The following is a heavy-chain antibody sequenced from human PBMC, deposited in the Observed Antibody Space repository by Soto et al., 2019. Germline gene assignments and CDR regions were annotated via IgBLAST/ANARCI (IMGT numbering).Heavy chain of an antibody. CDR2: IFSNDEK. J-gene: IGHJ4*02. V-gene: IGHV2-26*01. Sequence: QVTLKESGPVLVKPTETLTLTCTVSGFSLSNARMGVGWIRQPPGKALEWLAHIFSNDEKSYSTSLKSRLTISKDTSKSQVVLTMTNMDPVDTATYYCARTPLNYYDSSGYFDYWGQGTLVTVSS. D-gene: IGHD3-22*01. CDR3: ARTPLNYYDSSGYFDY. CDR1: GFSLSNARMG.